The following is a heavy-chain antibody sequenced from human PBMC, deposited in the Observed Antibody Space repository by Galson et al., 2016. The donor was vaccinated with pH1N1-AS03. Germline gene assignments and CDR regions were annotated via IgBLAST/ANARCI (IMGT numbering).Heavy chain of an antibody. Sequence: QSGAEVKKPGESLKISCQGSGYSFTNYWIGWVRQMPGKGLEWMGIIYLDDSDTRYSPSFQGQVTISADKSISTAYLQWSSLKASDTAMYYCARLTLSSGWPCDYWGQRTLVTVSS. CDR2: IYLDDSDT. D-gene: IGHD6-19*01. CDR1: GYSFTNYW. V-gene: IGHV5-51*01. CDR3: ARLTLSSGWPCDY. J-gene: IGHJ4*01.